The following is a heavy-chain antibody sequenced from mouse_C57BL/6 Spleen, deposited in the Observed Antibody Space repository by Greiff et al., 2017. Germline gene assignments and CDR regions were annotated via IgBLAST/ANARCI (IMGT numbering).Heavy chain of an antibody. CDR1: GYTFTSYW. D-gene: IGHD2-10*02. CDR3: ARGVWGFYAMDY. CDR2: INPSNGGT. V-gene: IGHV1-53*01. J-gene: IGHJ4*01. Sequence: QVQLKQPGTELVKPGASVKLSCKASGYTFTSYWMHWVKQRPGQGLEWIGNINPSNGGTNYNEKFKSKATLTVDKSSSTAYMQLSSLTSEDSAVYYCARGVWGFYAMDYWGQGTSVTVSS.